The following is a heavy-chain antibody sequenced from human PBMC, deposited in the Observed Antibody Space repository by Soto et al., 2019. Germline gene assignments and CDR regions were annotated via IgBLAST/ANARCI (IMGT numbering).Heavy chain of an antibody. CDR3: AATCGWYRAFDI. D-gene: IGHD6-19*01. J-gene: IGHJ3*02. CDR1: GFTFSTYA. V-gene: IGHV3-23*01. CDR2: ISGSGGSA. Sequence: EVQLLESGGGLVQPGGSLRLSCAASGFTFSTYAMSWVRQAPGKGLEWVSGISGSGGSAYYADSVNGRFTISRDNSLNSVYLPMTSLLAAAPAVYYCAATCGWYRAFDIWGQGTMVTLSS.